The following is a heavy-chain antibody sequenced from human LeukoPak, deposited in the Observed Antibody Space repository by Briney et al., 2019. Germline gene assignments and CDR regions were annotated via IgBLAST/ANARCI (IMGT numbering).Heavy chain of an antibody. CDR3: ARKAYGMAV. J-gene: IGHJ6*04. Sequence: QPGGSLRLSCAASGFTFSNYWMSWVRQAPGKGLEWVANIKQDGSEKYYVDSVKGRFTISRHDAKNSLYLQLNSLRVEDTAFYYCARKAYGMAVWGKGTTVTVSS. CDR1: GFTFSNYW. V-gene: IGHV3-7*03. CDR2: IKQDGSEK.